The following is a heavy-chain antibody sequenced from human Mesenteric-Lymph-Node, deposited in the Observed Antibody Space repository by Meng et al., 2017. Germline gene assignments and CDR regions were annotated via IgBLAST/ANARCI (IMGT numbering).Heavy chain of an antibody. CDR2: IYHSGST. Sequence: QLRGSGPGRVEPSGTLSLTCAVSWGPISSSNWWSWVRQPPGKGLEWIGEIYHSGSTNYNPSLKSRVTISVDKSKNQFSLKLSSVTAADTAVYYCARGEDSSGYRTHDYWGQGTLVTVSS. CDR1: WGPISSSNW. CDR3: ARGEDSSGYRTHDY. V-gene: IGHV4-4*02. J-gene: IGHJ4*02. D-gene: IGHD3-22*01.